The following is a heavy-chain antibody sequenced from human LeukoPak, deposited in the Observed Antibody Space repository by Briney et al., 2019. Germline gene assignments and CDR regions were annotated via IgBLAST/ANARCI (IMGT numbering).Heavy chain of an antibody. V-gene: IGHV4-38-2*01. CDR1: SYSISSGYY. D-gene: IGHD3-3*01. CDR3: ARRGGVVLDY. CDR2: IYHSGST. Sequence: PSETLSLTCAFSSYSISSGYYWGWTRQPPGKVLEWIGSIYHSGSTYYNPSLKSRVTISVDTSKNQFSLKLSSVTAADTAVYYCARRGGVVLDYWGQGTLVTVSS. J-gene: IGHJ4*02.